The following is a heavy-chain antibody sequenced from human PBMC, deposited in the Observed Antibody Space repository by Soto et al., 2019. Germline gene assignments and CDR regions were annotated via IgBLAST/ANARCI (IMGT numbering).Heavy chain of an antibody. CDR1: GGSFSGYY. D-gene: IGHD6-13*01. V-gene: IGHV4-34*01. Sequence: SETLSLTCAVYGGSFSGYYWSWIRQPPGKGLEWIGEINHSGSTNYNPSLKSRVTISVDTSQNQFSLKLSSVTAADTAVYYYAGFPSLGSGYSSSWYVDYWGQGTLVTVSS. J-gene: IGHJ4*02. CDR3: AGFPSLGSGYSSSWYVDY. CDR2: INHSGST.